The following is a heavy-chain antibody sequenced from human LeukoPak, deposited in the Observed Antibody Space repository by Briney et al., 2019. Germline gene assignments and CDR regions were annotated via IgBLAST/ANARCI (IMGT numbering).Heavy chain of an antibody. Sequence: GGSLRLSCEASGLTFNNYVMTWVRQAPGKGLEWVAVIWYDGSNKYYADSVKGRFTISRDNSKNTLYLQMNSLRADDTAVYYCARDASAMMYYFDYWGQGTLVTVSS. J-gene: IGHJ4*02. D-gene: IGHD3-22*01. CDR2: IWYDGSNK. CDR1: GLTFNNYV. CDR3: ARDASAMMYYFDY. V-gene: IGHV3-33*08.